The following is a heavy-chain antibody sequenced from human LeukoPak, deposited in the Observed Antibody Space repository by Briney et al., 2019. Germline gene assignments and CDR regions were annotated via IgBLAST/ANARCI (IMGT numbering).Heavy chain of an antibody. CDR2: INAGNGNT. Sequence: GASVKVSCKASGYTFTSYAMHWVRQAPGQRLEWMGWINAGNGNTKYSQKFQGRVTITRDTSASTAYMELSSLRSEDTAVYYCAGVAQHYYDSSGYDYWGQGTLVTVSS. CDR1: GYTFTSYA. CDR3: AGVAQHYYDSSGYDY. V-gene: IGHV1-3*01. J-gene: IGHJ4*02. D-gene: IGHD3-22*01.